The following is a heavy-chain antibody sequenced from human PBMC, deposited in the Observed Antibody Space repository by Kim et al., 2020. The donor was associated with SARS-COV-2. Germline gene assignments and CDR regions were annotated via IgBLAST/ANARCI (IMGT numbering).Heavy chain of an antibody. J-gene: IGHJ3*02. Sequence: KSRVTISVDTSKNQFSLKLSSGTAADTAVYYCARARGITMIVVGMIDAFDIWGQGTMVTVSS. CDR3: ARARGITMIVVGMIDAFDI. D-gene: IGHD3-22*01. V-gene: IGHV4-31*02.